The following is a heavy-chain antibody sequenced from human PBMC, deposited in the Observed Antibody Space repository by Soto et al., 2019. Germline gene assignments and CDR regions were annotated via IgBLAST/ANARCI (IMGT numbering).Heavy chain of an antibody. CDR2: ISVNNGNT. J-gene: IGHJ2*01. D-gene: IGHD5-18*01. V-gene: IGHV1-18*01. CDR3: ARAFSYGSYWYFDL. CDR1: DYTFTSYG. Sequence: VQLVQSGAEVKKPGDSVKVSCKASDYTFTSYGITWVRQAPGQGLEWMGWISVNNGNTNYALKFQGRVTMTTDTSTNKAYMELWTLRSDDTAAYYCARAFSYGSYWYFDLWGRGTLVTVSS.